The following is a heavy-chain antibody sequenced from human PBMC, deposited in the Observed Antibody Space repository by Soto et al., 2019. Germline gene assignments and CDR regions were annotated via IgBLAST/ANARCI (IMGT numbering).Heavy chain of an antibody. J-gene: IGHJ4*02. V-gene: IGHV1-18*01. CDR2: ISAYNGNT. CDR3: ARLKDFGYTLAY. CDR1: GYTFTSYG. D-gene: IGHD1-1*01. Sequence: ASVKVSCKASGYTFTSYGISWVRQAPGQGLEWMGWISAYNGNTNYAQKLRGRVTMTTDTSTSTAYMELRSLRSDDTAVYYCARLKDFGYTLAYWGQGTLVTVSS.